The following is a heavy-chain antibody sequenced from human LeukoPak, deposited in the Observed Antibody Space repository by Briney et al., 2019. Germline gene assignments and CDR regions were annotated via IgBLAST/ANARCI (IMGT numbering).Heavy chain of an antibody. CDR2: IIPIFGTA. CDR3: ARGDMGYYDSSGYYNY. D-gene: IGHD3-22*01. J-gene: IGHJ4*02. V-gene: IGHV1-69*13. Sequence: SVKVSCKASGGTFSSYAISWVRQAPGQGLEWMGGIIPIFGTANYAQKFQGRVTITADESTSTAYMELSSLRSEDTAVYYCARGDMGYYDSSGYYNYWGQGTLVTVSS. CDR1: GGTFSSYA.